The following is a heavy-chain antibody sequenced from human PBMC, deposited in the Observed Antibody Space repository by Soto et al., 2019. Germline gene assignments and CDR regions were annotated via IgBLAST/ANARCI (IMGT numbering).Heavy chain of an antibody. CDR3: ARDFYYYDSSGYYEAGGGPLYYYGMDV. CDR1: GFTFSSYW. Sequence: GGSLRLSCAASGFTFSSYWMSWVRQAPGKGLEWVANIKQDGSEKYYVDSVKGRFTISRDNAKNSLYLQMNSLRAEDTAVYYCARDFYYYDSSGYYEAGGGPLYYYGMDVWGQGTTVTVSS. J-gene: IGHJ6*02. V-gene: IGHV3-7*05. D-gene: IGHD3-22*01. CDR2: IKQDGSEK.